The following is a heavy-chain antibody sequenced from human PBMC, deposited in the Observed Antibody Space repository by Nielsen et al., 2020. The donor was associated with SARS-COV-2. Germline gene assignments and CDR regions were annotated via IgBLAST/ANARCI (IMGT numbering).Heavy chain of an antibody. J-gene: IGHJ4*02. D-gene: IGHD3-10*01. CDR3: VYASGSYYPY. CDR2: ISSSSSYI. V-gene: IGHV3-21*01. Sequence: GESLKISCAASGFTFSSYSMNWVRQAPGKGLEWVSSISSSSSYIYYADSEKGRFTISRDNSKNTLFLQMSSLRAEDTAVYYCVYASGSYYPYWGQGTLVTVSS. CDR1: GFTFSSYS.